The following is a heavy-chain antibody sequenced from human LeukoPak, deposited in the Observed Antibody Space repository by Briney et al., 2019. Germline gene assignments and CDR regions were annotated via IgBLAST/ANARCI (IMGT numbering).Heavy chain of an antibody. D-gene: IGHD3-10*01. CDR2: ISGSGGST. CDR3: AKEVVLLWFGELSYYFDY. Sequence: PGRSLRLSCAASGFTFSSYGMHWVRQAPGKGLEWVSAISGSGGSTYYADSVKSRFTISRDNSKNTLYLQMNSLRAEDTAVYYCAKEVVLLWFGELSYYFDYWGQGTLVTVSS. CDR1: GFTFSSYG. V-gene: IGHV3-23*01. J-gene: IGHJ4*02.